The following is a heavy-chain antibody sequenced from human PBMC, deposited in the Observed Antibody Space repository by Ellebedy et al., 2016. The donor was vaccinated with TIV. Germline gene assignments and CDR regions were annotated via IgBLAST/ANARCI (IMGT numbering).Heavy chain of an antibody. CDR1: GGSISSSSYY. D-gene: IGHD2-2*01. CDR3: ARPLVVPAAIYY. J-gene: IGHJ4*02. CDR2: MYYSGST. Sequence: SETLSLXCTVSGGSISSSSYYWGWIRQPPGKGLEWIGSMYYSGSTYYNPSLKSRVTISVDTSKNQFSLKLNSVTPADTAVYYCARPLVVPAAIYYWGQGTLVTVSS. V-gene: IGHV4-39*07.